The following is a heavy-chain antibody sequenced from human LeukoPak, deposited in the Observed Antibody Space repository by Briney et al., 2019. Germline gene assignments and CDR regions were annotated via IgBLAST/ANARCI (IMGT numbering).Heavy chain of an antibody. CDR3: ARRYYDILTGPPTDAFDI. V-gene: IGHV4-59*01. D-gene: IGHD3-9*01. CDR2: IYYSGST. CDR1: GGSISSYY. J-gene: IGHJ3*02. Sequence: PSETLSLTCTVSGGSISSYYWSWIRQPPGKGLEWIGYIYYSGSTNYNPSLKSRVTISVDTSKNQFSLKLSSVTAADTAVYYCARRYYDILTGPPTDAFDIWGQGTMVTVSS.